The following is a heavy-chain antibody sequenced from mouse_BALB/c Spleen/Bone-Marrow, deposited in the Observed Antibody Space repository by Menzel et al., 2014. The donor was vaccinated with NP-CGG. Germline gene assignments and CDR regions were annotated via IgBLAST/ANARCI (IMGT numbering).Heavy chain of an antibody. V-gene: IGHV1-80*01. CDR3: AGSTLLAN. CDR2: IYPGDDDT. Sequence: QVQLKHSGAELVRPGSSVKISCKASGYAFSRSWMNWVKQRPGQGLEWIGQIYPGDDDTNYSGKFKGRATLTADKSSGTAYMQLSSLTSEDSAVYFCAGSTLLANGGKGTLVPVSA. D-gene: IGHD1-1*01. J-gene: IGHJ3*01. CDR1: GYAFSRSW.